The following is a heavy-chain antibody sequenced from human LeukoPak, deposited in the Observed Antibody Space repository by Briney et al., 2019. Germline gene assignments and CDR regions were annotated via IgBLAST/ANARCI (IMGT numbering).Heavy chain of an antibody. CDR2: IIPIFGTA. V-gene: IGHV1-69*13. Sequence: ASVKVSCKASGDTFSSYAISWVRQAPGQGLEWMGGIIPIFGTANYAQKFQGRVTITADESTSTAYMELSSLRSEDTALYYCASRGYSSGWYYFDYWGQGTLVTASS. CDR3: ASRGYSSGWYYFDY. CDR1: GDTFSSYA. D-gene: IGHD6-19*01. J-gene: IGHJ4*02.